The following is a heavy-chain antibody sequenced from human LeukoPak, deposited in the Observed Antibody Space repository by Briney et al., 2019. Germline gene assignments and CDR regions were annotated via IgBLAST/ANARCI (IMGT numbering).Heavy chain of an antibody. CDR2: TSTSSTYI. Sequence: PGGSLRLSCAASGFTFSRYSMNWVRQGPGKGLEWVSSTSTSSTYIYYADSVKGRFTISRDNAKNSLYLQLNSLRAEDTAVYYCARGYRSGGSCYFNYFDYWGQGTLVTVSS. V-gene: IGHV3-21*01. J-gene: IGHJ4*02. CDR1: GFTFSRYS. CDR3: ARGYRSGGSCYFNYFDY. D-gene: IGHD2-15*01.